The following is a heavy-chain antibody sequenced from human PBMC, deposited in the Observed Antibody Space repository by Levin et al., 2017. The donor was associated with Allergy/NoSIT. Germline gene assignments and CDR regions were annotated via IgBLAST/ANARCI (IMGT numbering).Heavy chain of an antibody. Sequence: GESLKISCAASGVTFSDYSMSWIRQAPGKGLEWVSYISSSGSLYYADSVKGRFTISRDTAKNSVFLQMNSLRDDDTAMYYCATHQRGQYRFEDGMDVWGQGTTVSVSS. V-gene: IGHV3-11*01. CDR3: ATHQRGQYRFEDGMDV. D-gene: IGHD3-16*02. CDR2: ISSSGSL. CDR1: GVTFSDYS. J-gene: IGHJ6*02.